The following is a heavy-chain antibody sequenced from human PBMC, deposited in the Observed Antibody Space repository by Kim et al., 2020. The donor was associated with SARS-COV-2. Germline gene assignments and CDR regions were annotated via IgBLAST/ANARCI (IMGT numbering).Heavy chain of an antibody. V-gene: IGHV3-30*18. D-gene: IGHD3-3*01. CDR3: AKAPIVWSGYQRLDY. Sequence: GGSLRLSCAASGFTFSSYGMHWVRQAPGKGLEWVAVISYDGSNKYYADSVKGRFTITRDNSKNTLYLQMNSLRAEDTAVYYCAKAPIVWSGYQRLDYWGQGTLVTVSS. CDR1: GFTFSSYG. J-gene: IGHJ4*02. CDR2: ISYDGSNK.